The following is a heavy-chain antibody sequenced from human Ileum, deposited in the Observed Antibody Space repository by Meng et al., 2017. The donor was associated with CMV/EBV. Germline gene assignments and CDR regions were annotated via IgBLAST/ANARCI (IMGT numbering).Heavy chain of an antibody. D-gene: IGHD6-13*01. J-gene: IGHJ5*01. CDR3: AVIERSLVSFDS. V-gene: IGHV4-61*01. CDR1: CASVSFGIHF. Sequence: ASSCASVSFGIHFLRWVPQPPGRWLSCIGCTYYTACTTYTASLQFRLSISIYTSTIHFSLKLSSVTAAATSVYYCAVIERSLVSFDSWGQGTLVTVSS. CDR2: TYYTACT.